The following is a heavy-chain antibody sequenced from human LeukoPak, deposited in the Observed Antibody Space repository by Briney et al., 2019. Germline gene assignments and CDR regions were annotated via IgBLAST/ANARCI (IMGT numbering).Heavy chain of an antibody. CDR1: GFTFSSYA. D-gene: IGHD4-17*01. J-gene: IGHJ4*02. CDR2: ISSNGGST. Sequence: GGTLRLSCAASGFTFSSYAMYWVRQAPGKGLEYVPGISSNGGSTYYANSVKGRFTISRDNSKNTLYLQMGSLRPEDTAVYYCAARRLTVTTEIDYWGQGTLVTVSS. V-gene: IGHV3-64*01. CDR3: AARRLTVTTEIDY.